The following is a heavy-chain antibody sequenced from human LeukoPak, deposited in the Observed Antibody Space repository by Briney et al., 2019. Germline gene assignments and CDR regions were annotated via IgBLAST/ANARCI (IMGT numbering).Heavy chain of an antibody. Sequence: LSLTCTVSGGSISTSNYYWGWVRQAPGKGLEWVSYISSSGSTIYYADSVKGRFTISRDNAKNSLYLQTNSLRAEDTAVYYCAELGITMIGGVWGKGTTVTISS. CDR2: ISSSGSTI. CDR1: GGSISTSNYY. CDR3: AELGITMIGGV. V-gene: IGHV3-11*04. J-gene: IGHJ6*04. D-gene: IGHD3-10*02.